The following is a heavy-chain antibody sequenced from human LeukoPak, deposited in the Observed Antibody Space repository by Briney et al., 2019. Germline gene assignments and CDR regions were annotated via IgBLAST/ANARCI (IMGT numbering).Heavy chain of an antibody. J-gene: IGHJ3*02. CDR1: GFNFDDYP. CDR3: AKEIDTLGTNAFDI. CDR2: INEDGGKT. V-gene: IGHV3-43*02. Sequence: GGSLRLSCAASGFNFDDYPMHWVRQAPGKGLEWVSLINEDGGKTFYADSVRGRFTISRDNSKNSLYLQMNSLRTEDTALYYCAKEIDTLGTNAFDIWGQGTIVTVSS. D-gene: IGHD2-15*01.